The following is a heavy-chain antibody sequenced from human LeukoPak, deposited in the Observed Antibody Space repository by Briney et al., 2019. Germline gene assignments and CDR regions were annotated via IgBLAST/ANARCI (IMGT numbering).Heavy chain of an antibody. CDR2: ISGSGGST. D-gene: IGHD5-24*01. Sequence: GGSLRLSCAASGFTFSSYAMSWVRQAPGKGLEWVSAISGSGGSTYYADSVKGRFTISRDNSKNTLYLQMNSLRAEDTAVYYCAKASEMATPWRAPFYYYYGMDVWGQGTTVTVSS. V-gene: IGHV3-23*01. CDR1: GFTFSSYA. J-gene: IGHJ6*02. CDR3: AKASEMATPWRAPFYYYYGMDV.